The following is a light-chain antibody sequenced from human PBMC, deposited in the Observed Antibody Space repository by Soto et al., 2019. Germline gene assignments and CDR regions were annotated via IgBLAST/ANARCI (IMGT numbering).Light chain of an antibody. CDR2: SNN. V-gene: IGLV1-44*01. Sequence: QSVLTQPPSASGTPGQRVTIPCSGSSSNIGTNVVNWYQPLPGTAPKLLIYSNNQRPSGVPDRFSGSKSGTSASLAISGLRSEDEADYYCAARDDSLKWVFGGGTKLTVL. J-gene: IGLJ3*02. CDR3: AARDDSLKWV. CDR1: SSNIGTNV.